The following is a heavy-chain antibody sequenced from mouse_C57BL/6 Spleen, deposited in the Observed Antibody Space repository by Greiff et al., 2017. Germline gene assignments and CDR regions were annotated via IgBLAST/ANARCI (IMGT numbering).Heavy chain of an antibody. CDR2: ISSGSSTI. V-gene: IGHV5-17*01. J-gene: IGHJ4*01. CDR1: GFTFSDYG. Sequence: EVQLVESGGCLVKPGGSLKLSCAASGFTFSDYGMHWVRQAPEKGLEWVAYISSGSSTIYYADTVKGRFTISRDNAKNTLFLQMTSLRSEDTAMYYCARGRLYYAMDYWGQGTSVTVSS. CDR3: ARGRLYYAMDY. D-gene: IGHD2-2*01.